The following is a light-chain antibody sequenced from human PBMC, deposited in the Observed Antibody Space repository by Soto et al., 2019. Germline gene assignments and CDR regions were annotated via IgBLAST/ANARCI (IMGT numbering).Light chain of an antibody. CDR1: QSISNW. J-gene: IGKJ4*01. CDR3: QQYNSVSLLT. V-gene: IGKV1-5*03. CDR2: KAS. Sequence: IQITQSPSSLSASVVDRVTITCRASQSISNWLAWYQQKPGKAPKLLIYKASTLESGVPSRFSGSASGTEFTLTISSLQPDDFATYYCQQYNSVSLLTFGGGTKVDI.